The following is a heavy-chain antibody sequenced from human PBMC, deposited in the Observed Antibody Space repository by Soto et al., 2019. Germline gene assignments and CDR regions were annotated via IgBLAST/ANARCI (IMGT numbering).Heavy chain of an antibody. CDR3: VQTTGWPGFDF. J-gene: IGHJ4*02. Sequence: EVQLGESGGGLIQPGGSLRLSCAASGFAVSSKYMTWVRQAPGKGLEWVSVIYGGGTTYYADSVKGRFTISRDTSKNTLYLQMNSLRAEDTAVYYCVQTTGWPGFDFWGQGPLVTVSS. CDR2: IYGGGTT. V-gene: IGHV3-53*01. CDR1: GFAVSSKY. D-gene: IGHD6-19*01.